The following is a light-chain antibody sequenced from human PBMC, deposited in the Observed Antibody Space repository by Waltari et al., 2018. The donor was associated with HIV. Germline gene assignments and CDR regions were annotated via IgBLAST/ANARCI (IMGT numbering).Light chain of an antibody. V-gene: IGKV3-15*01. CDR3: HQHNYSPRS. CDR2: GAS. Sequence: VMTQSPATLSVSPGGSATIPCRTSDSIGNNLIWYQQRPGQAPRVLIYGASTRAPGIPGRITGSGSGTEFTLTINNLQPEDTAVYYCHQHNYSPRSFGQGTRVDLK. J-gene: IGKJ1*01. CDR1: DSIGNN.